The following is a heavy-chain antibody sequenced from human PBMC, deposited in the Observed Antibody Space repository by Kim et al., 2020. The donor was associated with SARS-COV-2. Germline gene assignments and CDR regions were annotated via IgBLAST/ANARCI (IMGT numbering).Heavy chain of an antibody. V-gene: IGHV3-30*03. J-gene: IGHJ5*02. CDR2: ISYEGSTH. CDR1: GFTFSSLV. CDR3: ARDLLGDTDLGP. D-gene: IGHD1-26*01. Sequence: GGSLRLSCAASGFTFSSLVMHWVRQAPGKGLEWVGLISYEGSTHKYTDSLKGLFTVSRDNSKNTLFLQLNSLRPEDTAVYYCARDLLGDTDLGPWGQGTRVTVAS.